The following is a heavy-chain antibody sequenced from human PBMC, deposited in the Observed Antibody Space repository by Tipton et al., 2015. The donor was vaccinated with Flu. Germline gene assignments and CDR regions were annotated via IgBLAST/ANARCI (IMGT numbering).Heavy chain of an antibody. J-gene: IGHJ5*02. CDR1: GGSLSSYY. CDR2: IYTSGST. V-gene: IGHV4-4*07. CDR3: AREAAPTPGAGYQYES. D-gene: IGHD3-10*01. Sequence: TLSLTCTVSGGSLSSYYWSWIRQPAGKGLEWIGRIYTSGSTNYNPSLKSRLTMSVDASRNQFSLRLSSVTAADTAVYFCAREAAPTPGAGYQYESWGQGKLVTVSS.